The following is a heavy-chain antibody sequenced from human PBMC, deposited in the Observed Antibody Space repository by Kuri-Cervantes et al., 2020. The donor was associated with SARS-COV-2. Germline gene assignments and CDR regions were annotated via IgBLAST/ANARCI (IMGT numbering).Heavy chain of an antibody. J-gene: IGHJ4*02. CDR1: GFTFSSYG. CDR3: ARDPLDYSSSWYELDY. Sequence: GESLKISCAAPGFTFSSYGMHWVRQAPGKGLEWVAVIWYDGSNKYYADSVKGRFTISRDNSKNTLYLQMNSLRAEDTAVYYCARDPLDYSSSWYELDYWGQGTLVTVSS. V-gene: IGHV3-33*08. CDR2: IWYDGSNK. D-gene: IGHD6-13*01.